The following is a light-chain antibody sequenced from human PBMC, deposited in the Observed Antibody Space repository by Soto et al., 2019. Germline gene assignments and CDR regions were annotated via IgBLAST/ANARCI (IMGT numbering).Light chain of an antibody. V-gene: IGKV3-11*01. J-gene: IGKJ4*01. Sequence: EIVFTQSPATLSLSPGERATLSCRASQSVSSYLAWYQQKPGQAPRLLIYDASNRATGIPARFSGSGSGTDFTLTISSLEPEDFAVYYCQHRSNWPLTFGGRTKVDNK. CDR2: DAS. CDR1: QSVSSY. CDR3: QHRSNWPLT.